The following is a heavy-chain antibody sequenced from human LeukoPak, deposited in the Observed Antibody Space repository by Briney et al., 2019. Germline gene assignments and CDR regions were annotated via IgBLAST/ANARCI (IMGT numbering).Heavy chain of an antibody. CDR2: IKSDGSTT. D-gene: IGHD6-25*01. V-gene: IGHV3-74*03. CDR1: GFTFSSYW. J-gene: IGHJ3*02. Sequence: GGSLRLSCAASGFTFSSYWMHWVRQAPGKGLVWVSRIKSDGSTTTYADSVKGRFTISRDNAKNTLYLQMNSLRAEDTAVYHCARRSAAKDAFDIWGQGTMVTVSS. CDR3: ARRSAAKDAFDI.